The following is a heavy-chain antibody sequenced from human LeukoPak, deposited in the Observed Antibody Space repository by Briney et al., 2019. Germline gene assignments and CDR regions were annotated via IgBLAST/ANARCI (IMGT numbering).Heavy chain of an antibody. D-gene: IGHD3-9*01. CDR3: AKDVALLTPDFDY. J-gene: IGHJ4*02. Sequence: PGGSVRLSCAASGFTFSSYGMSWVRQAPGGGREWVSAISGSGDITYYEDSVKGRFTISRDNFKNTLYLQMSRLRADDTAVYFCAKDVALLTPDFDYWGQGTRVTVSS. V-gene: IGHV3-23*01. CDR2: ISGSGDIT. CDR1: GFTFSSYG.